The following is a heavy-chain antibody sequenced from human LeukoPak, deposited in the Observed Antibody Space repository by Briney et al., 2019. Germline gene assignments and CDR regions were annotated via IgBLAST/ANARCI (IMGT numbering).Heavy chain of an antibody. Sequence: SETLSLTCAVYGGSFSDYYWNWIRQPPGKGLEWIGEINHSGSTNYNPSLKSRVTISVDTSKNQFSLKLSSVTAADTAVYYCAREVRGYYGSGSYFDYWGQGTLVTVSS. CDR3: AREVRGYYGSGSYFDY. V-gene: IGHV4-34*01. CDR1: GGSFSDYY. J-gene: IGHJ4*02. CDR2: INHSGST. D-gene: IGHD3-10*01.